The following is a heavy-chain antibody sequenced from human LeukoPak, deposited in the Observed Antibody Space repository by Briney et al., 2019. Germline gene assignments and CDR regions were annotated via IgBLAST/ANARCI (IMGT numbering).Heavy chain of an antibody. CDR3: ARDQEGSGWYGYYYYYMDV. V-gene: IGHV3-48*01. CDR1: GFTFSNYS. J-gene: IGHJ6*03. CDR2: ISSSSSTI. D-gene: IGHD6-19*01. Sequence: GGSLRLSCAASGFTFSNYSMNWVRQAPGKGLEWVSYISSSSSTIYYADSVKGLFTISRDNAKNSLYLQMNSLRAEDTAVYYCARDQEGSGWYGYYYYYMDVWGKGTTVTVSS.